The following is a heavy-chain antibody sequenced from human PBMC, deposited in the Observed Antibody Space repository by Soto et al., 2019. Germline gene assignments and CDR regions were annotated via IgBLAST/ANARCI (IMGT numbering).Heavy chain of an antibody. CDR3: ARDFPELPSDY. CDR1: GFPVSSNY. V-gene: IGHV3-53*01. J-gene: IGHJ4*02. Sequence: GGSLRLSCAASGFPVSSNYMRWVRQAPGKGLEWVSVIYSGGSTYYADSVKGRFTISRDKPKNALYLQMNSLRAEDTAVYYCARDFPELPSDYLGQGTLVNVCS. D-gene: IGHD1-7*01. CDR2: IYSGGST.